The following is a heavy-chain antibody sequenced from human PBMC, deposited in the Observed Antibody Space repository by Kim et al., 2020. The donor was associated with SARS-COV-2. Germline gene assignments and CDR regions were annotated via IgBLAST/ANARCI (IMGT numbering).Heavy chain of an antibody. CDR2: INHSGST. J-gene: IGHJ4*02. D-gene: IGHD2-15*01. Sequence: SETLSLTCAVYGGSFSGYYWSWIRQPPGKGLEWIGEINHSGSTNYNPSLKSRVTISVDTSKNQFSLKLSSVTAADTAVYYCARVGLTNPTIDYWGQGTLVTVSS. CDR3: ARVGLTNPTIDY. CDR1: GGSFSGYY. V-gene: IGHV4-34*01.